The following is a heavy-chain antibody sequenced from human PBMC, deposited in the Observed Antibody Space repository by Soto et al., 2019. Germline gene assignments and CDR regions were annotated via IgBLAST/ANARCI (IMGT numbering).Heavy chain of an antibody. J-gene: IGHJ6*02. V-gene: IGHV1-69*01. Sequence: QVQVVQSGVEVRRPGSSVKVSCKASGDTFKNCVISWVRQAPGQGLEWMGGIIPLFGTTDFAQRFQGRLTITTDESTPTAYMELSRLRSESTATYYCAAELGFGKLSVVWGQGTAVIVSS. CDR2: IIPLFGTT. CDR1: GDTFKNCV. CDR3: AAELGFGKLSVV. D-gene: IGHD3-10*01.